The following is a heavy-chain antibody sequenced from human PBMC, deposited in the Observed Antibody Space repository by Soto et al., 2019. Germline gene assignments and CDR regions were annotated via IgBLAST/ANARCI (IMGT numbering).Heavy chain of an antibody. CDR2: ISYDGSNK. CDR3: GGRNFNRATTPFDY. D-gene: IGHD1-1*01. V-gene: IGHV3-30*14. CDR1: GFTFSSYA. J-gene: IGHJ4*02. Sequence: GGSVRLSCAASGFTFSSYAMHWVRQAPGKGLEWVAGISYDGSNKYYADSVKGRFTISRDNSKNTQYIQMNTLRPEATAVYYCGGRNFNRATTPFDYWGRGTLVAVSS.